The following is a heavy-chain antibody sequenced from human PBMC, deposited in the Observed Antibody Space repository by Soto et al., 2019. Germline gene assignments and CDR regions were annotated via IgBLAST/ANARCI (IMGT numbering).Heavy chain of an antibody. Sequence: QVQLVQSGAEVKKPGSSVKVSCKPSGGTFSSYTISWVRQAPGQGLEWMGGIIPIFGTASYAQKFQGRVTITADESTSTAYMETSSLRSEDTAVYYCARGNHRWLQLWYFDLWGRGTLVTVSS. CDR3: ARGNHRWLQLWYFDL. J-gene: IGHJ2*01. CDR1: GGTFSSYT. CDR2: IIPIFGTA. D-gene: IGHD5-12*01. V-gene: IGHV1-69*12.